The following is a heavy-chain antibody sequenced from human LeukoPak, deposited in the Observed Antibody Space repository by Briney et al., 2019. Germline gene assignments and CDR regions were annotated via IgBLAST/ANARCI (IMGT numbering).Heavy chain of an antibody. V-gene: IGHV4-34*01. Sequence: PSETLSLTCAVYGGSFSGYYWSWIRQPPGKGLEWIGEINHSGSTNYNPSLKSRVTISVDTSKNQFSLMLSSVTAADAVVYYCGGGRLRQEFEYWGQGTLVTGSS. J-gene: IGHJ4*01. D-gene: IGHD2-8*01. CDR3: GGGRLRQEFEY. CDR2: INHSGST. CDR1: GGSFSGYY.